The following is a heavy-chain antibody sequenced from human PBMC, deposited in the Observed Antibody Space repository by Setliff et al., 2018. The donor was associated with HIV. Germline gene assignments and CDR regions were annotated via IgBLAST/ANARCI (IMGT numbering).Heavy chain of an antibody. CDR1: GDSMRNQY. D-gene: IGHD3-16*02. CDR2: IYYDGST. CDR3: ARESLNLGELSSNPDASDI. V-gene: IGHV4-59*11. J-gene: IGHJ3*02. Sequence: PSETLSLTCSVSGDSMRNQYWNWIRQSPGKGLELIGSIYYDGSTSTNANPSFKSRVTFSVDTSKSQFSLKLGSMTAADTAVYFCARESLNLGELSSNPDASDIWGQGTMVTVSS.